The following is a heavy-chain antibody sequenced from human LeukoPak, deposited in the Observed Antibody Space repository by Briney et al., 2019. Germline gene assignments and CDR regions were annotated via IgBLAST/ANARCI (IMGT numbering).Heavy chain of an antibody. D-gene: IGHD3-9*01. V-gene: IGHV3-11*06. Sequence: GGSLRLSCAASGFTFSDYYMSWIRQAPGKGLEWVSYISSSSSYTNYADSVKGRFTISRDNAKNSLYLQMNSLRAEDTAVYYCARGYDILTGYTYYYGMDVWGQGTMVTVSS. CDR3: ARGYDILTGYTYYYGMDV. CDR1: GFTFSDYY. J-gene: IGHJ6*02. CDR2: ISSSSSYT.